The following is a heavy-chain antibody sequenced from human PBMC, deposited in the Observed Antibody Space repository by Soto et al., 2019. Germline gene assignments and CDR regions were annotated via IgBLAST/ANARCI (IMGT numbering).Heavy chain of an antibody. CDR3: ARYIQLAHNQYNWFDP. J-gene: IGHJ5*02. CDR2: IDPSDSYT. CDR1: GYSFTSYW. D-gene: IGHD2-2*01. V-gene: IGHV5-10-1*01. Sequence: RGESLKISCKGSGYSFTSYWISWVRQMPGKGLEWMGRIDPSDSYTNYSPSFQGHVTISADKSISTAYLQWSSLKASDTAMYYCARYIQLAHNQYNWFDPWGQGTLVTVSS.